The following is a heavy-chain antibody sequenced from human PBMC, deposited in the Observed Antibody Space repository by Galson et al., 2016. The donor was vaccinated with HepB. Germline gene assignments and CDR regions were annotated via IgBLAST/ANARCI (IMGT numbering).Heavy chain of an antibody. CDR3: AKENLPVYSAIVVEGGMDV. CDR1: GFTFARSA. V-gene: IGHV3-23*01. D-gene: IGHD2-8*01. Sequence: SLRLSCAASGFTFARSAMNWVRQAPGKGLEWVADISGNGESTHYADSVKGSCTVSRDNSQNSLHLQMNNLRAEDTAIYYCAKENLPVYSAIVVEGGMDVWGLGTAVTVSS. CDR2: ISGNGEST. J-gene: IGHJ6*02.